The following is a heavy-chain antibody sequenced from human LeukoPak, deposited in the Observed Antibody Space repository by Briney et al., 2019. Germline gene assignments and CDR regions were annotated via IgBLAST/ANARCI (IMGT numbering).Heavy chain of an antibody. J-gene: IGHJ4*02. D-gene: IGHD3-10*01. CDR2: INPNSGGT. Sequence: ASVKVSCKASGYTFTGYYMHWVRQAPGQGLEWMGWINPNSGGTNYAQKFQGRVTMTRDTSISTAYMELSRLRSDDTGVYYCXXXWARRYGSGSPVSYWGQGTLVTVSS. CDR3: XXXWARRYGSGSPVSY. CDR1: GYTFTGYY. V-gene: IGHV1-2*02.